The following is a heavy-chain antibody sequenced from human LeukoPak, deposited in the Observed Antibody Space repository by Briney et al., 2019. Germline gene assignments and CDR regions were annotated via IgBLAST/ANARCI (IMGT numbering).Heavy chain of an antibody. D-gene: IGHD1-20*01. Sequence: GGSLKLSCAASGFTFSSYWMSWVRQAPGKGLEWVANIKQDGSEKYYVDSVKGRFTISRDNAKNSLYLQMNSLRAEDTAVYYCARVLTGPRDYYFDYWGQGTLVTVSS. J-gene: IGHJ4*02. CDR3: ARVLTGPRDYYFDY. CDR2: IKQDGSEK. V-gene: IGHV3-7*01. CDR1: GFTFSSYW.